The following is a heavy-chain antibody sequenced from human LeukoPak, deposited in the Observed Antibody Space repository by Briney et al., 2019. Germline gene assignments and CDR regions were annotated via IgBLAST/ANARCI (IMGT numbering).Heavy chain of an antibody. D-gene: IGHD3-10*01. J-gene: IGHJ4*02. CDR3: AKEVRVIWFGECDY. V-gene: IGHV3-23*01. Sequence: GGSLRLSCAASGFTFSNYAMSWVRQAPGKGLEWVSVISGSGGSTYEADSVKGRFTISRDNSKNTLYPQMNSLRAEDTAVYYCAKEVRVIWFGECDYWGQGTLVTVSS. CDR1: GFTFSNYA. CDR2: ISGSGGST.